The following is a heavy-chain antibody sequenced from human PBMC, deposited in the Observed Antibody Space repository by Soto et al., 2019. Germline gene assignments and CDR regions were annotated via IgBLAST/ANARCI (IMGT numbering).Heavy chain of an antibody. CDR3: ARRYGGAFDI. J-gene: IGHJ3*02. CDR2: IYYSGST. V-gene: IGHV4-59*08. Sequence: QVQLQESGPGLVKPSETLSLTCTVSGGSIRSYYWSWIRQPPGKGLQWIGYIYYSGSTNSNPSLKSRVTISVATSKNQFSLKLSSVTAADTAVYYCARRYGGAFDIWGQGTMVTVSS. CDR1: GGSIRSYY. D-gene: IGHD3-10*01.